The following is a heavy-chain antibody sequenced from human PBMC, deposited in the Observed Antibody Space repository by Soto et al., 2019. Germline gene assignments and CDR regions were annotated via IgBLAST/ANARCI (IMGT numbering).Heavy chain of an antibody. CDR1: GGSISSGGYT. V-gene: IGHV4-30-2*01. D-gene: IGHD3-22*01. CDR2: IYQSGST. Sequence: QLQLQESGSGLVKPSQTLSLTCAVSGGSISSGGYTWSWFRQPPGKGLEWIGHIYQSGSTYYNPSLKRXXTXSXXGSKNQFSLKLSSVTAADTAVYYCARGDSSGLFDCWGQGTLVTVSS. J-gene: IGHJ4*02. CDR3: ARGDSSGLFDC.